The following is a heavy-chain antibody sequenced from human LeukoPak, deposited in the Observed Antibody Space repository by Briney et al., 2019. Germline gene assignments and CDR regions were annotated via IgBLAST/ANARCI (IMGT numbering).Heavy chain of an antibody. CDR3: ARAGSGRYYYYMDV. J-gene: IGHJ6*03. D-gene: IGHD3-10*01. Sequence: ASVKVSCKASGYTFAIYGISWVRQAPGQGLEWMGCIRSDHGYTNYAQKFQGRVTMTTDTSTNTAYMELRSLRSDDTAVYYCARAGSGRYYYYMDVWGKGTTVTVSS. V-gene: IGHV1-18*04. CDR1: GYTFAIYG. CDR2: IRSDHGYT.